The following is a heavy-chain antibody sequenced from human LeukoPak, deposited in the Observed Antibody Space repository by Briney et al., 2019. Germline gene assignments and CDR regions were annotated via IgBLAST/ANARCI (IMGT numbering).Heavy chain of an antibody. D-gene: IGHD5-18*01. CDR2: INHSGST. V-gene: IGHV4-34*01. Sequence: SGTLSLTCAVYGGSFSGYYWSWIRQPPGKGLEWIGEINHSGSTNYNPSLKSRVTISVDTSKNQFSLKLSSVTAADTAVYYCARLGYSYGYRAPAWFDPWGQGTLVTVSS. CDR1: GGSFSGYY. J-gene: IGHJ5*02. CDR3: ARLGYSYGYRAPAWFDP.